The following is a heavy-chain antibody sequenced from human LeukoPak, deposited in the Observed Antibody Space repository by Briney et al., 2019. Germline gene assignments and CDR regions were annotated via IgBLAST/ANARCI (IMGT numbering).Heavy chain of an antibody. CDR2: IYYSGST. V-gene: IGHV4-39*01. Sequence: PSETLSLTCTVSGGSISSSSYYWGWIRQPPGKGLEWIGSIYYSGSTYYNPSLKSRVTISVDTSKNQFSLKLSSVTAADTAVYYCAGNVGQWLVLDYWGQRTLVTVSS. CDR3: AGNVGQWLVLDY. D-gene: IGHD6-19*01. CDR1: GGSISSSSYY. J-gene: IGHJ4*02.